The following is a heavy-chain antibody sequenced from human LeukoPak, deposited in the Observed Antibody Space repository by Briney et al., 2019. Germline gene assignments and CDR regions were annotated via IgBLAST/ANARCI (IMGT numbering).Heavy chain of an antibody. J-gene: IGHJ3*02. Sequence: GGSLRLSCAASGFTFSNYAMNWVRQAPGKGLEWVSGISGSGVGTYYKDSVKGRFTISRDNAKNSLFLQMNSLRVEDTAIYYCVRGGAGATASDVFDIWGQGTMVTVSS. D-gene: IGHD5-12*01. CDR1: GFTFSNYA. CDR2: ISGSGVGT. CDR3: VRGGAGATASDVFDI. V-gene: IGHV3-23*01.